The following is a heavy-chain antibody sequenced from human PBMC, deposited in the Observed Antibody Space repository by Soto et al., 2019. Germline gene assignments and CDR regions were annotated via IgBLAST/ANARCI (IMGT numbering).Heavy chain of an antibody. J-gene: IGHJ5*02. Sequence: LRLSCAASGFSFSTFAMTWVRQAPGKGLEWVSTIISTGISTYYADSVKGRFTISRANSKNTLYLQMNSLRAEDSAVYYCAKGNYGDYGGFDPWGQGTLVTVSS. D-gene: IGHD4-17*01. V-gene: IGHV3-23*01. CDR2: IISTGIST. CDR1: GFSFSTFA. CDR3: AKGNYGDYGGFDP.